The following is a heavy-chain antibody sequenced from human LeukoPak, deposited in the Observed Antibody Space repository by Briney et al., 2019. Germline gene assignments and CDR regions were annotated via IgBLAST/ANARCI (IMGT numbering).Heavy chain of an antibody. D-gene: IGHD1-26*01. Sequence: GASVKVSFKASGGTFSSYSISWARQASGQGLEWMGRIIPIFDTADYAQKFQGRVTITADESTSTAYMELSSLRSEDTAVFYCARISLGAIWGYYYGMDVWGQGTTVTVSS. CDR2: IIPIFDTA. V-gene: IGHV1-69*13. J-gene: IGHJ6*02. CDR1: GGTFSSYS. CDR3: ARISLGAIWGYYYGMDV.